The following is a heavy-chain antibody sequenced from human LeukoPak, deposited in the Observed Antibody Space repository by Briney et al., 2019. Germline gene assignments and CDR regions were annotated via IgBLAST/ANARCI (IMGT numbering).Heavy chain of an antibody. CDR1: GFTFSSYA. V-gene: IGHV3-30*04. CDR3: ARDRLTYCGGDCGLDY. CDR2: ILYDGRHK. Sequence: GGSLRLSCAASGFTFSSYAMHWVRQAPDKGLEWVAVILYDGRHKYYTDSVKGRFTISRDNSKNTLYLQMSSLRAEDTAVYYCARDRLTYCGGDCGLDYWGQGTLVTVSS. J-gene: IGHJ4*02. D-gene: IGHD2-21*02.